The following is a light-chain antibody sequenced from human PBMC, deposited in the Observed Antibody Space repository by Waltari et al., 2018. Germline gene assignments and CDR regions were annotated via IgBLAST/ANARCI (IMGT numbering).Light chain of an antibody. CDR2: LNSDGSH. J-gene: IGLJ3*02. V-gene: IGLV4-69*01. CDR3: QTWGTDSRV. Sequence: QLVLTQSPSASASLGASVKLTCTLSGGHSGNAIAWHQQQPAKGPRYLMKLNSDGSHHKGDGIPDRFSGSSSGAERYLSISSVQSEDEADYYCQTWGTDSRVFGGGTKLTVL. CDR1: GGHSGNA.